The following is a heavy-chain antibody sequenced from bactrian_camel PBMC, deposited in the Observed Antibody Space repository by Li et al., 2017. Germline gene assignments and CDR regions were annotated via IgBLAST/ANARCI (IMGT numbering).Heavy chain of an antibody. J-gene: IGHJ6*01. Sequence: HVQLVESGGGSVQPGGSLRLSCEASAYAYSGTCMGWFRQAPGKEREAVARIHTTKSTETYYGDSVKGRFTVSRDDAKSMVYLQMNSLKPEDTAMYYCAARGPYCYTNLSVRDFTYWGQGTQVTVS. CDR1: AYAYSGTC. V-gene: IGHV3-2*01. CDR2: IHTTKSTET. CDR3: AARGPYCYTNLSVRDFTY. D-gene: IGHD2*01.